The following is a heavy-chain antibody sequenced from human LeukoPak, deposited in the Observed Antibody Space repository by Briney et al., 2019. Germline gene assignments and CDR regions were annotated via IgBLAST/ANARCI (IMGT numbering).Heavy chain of an antibody. CDR1: GYSFTSYW. V-gene: IGHV5-51*01. CDR3: ARQGGAYCGGDCYSDY. J-gene: IGHJ4*02. Sequence: GESLKISCKGSGYSFTSYWIGWVRQMPGKGLEWVGIIYPGDSDTRYSPSFQGQVTISADKSISTAYLQWSSLKASDTAMYYCARQGGAYCGGDCYSDYWGQGTLVTVSS. D-gene: IGHD2-21*02. CDR2: IYPGDSDT.